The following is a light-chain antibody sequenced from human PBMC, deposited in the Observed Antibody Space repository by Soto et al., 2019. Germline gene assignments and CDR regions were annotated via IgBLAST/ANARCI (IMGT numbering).Light chain of an antibody. CDR1: QSVSSY. J-gene: IGKJ2*01. CDR2: DAS. Sequence: EIVLTQSPATLSLSPGERATLSCRASQSVSSYLAWYQQKPGQAPRLLIYDASNRATGIPARFSGSGSGTDFTLTISSLEPDDFAVYYCQQRSNCPPYTFGQGTKLEIK. CDR3: QQRSNCPPYT. V-gene: IGKV3-11*01.